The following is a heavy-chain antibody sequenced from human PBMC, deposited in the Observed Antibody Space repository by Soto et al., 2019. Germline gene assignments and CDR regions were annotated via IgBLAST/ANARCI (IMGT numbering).Heavy chain of an antibody. D-gene: IGHD5-12*01. CDR1: GLTLIPSW. J-gene: IGHJ5*02. CDR2: INSDGTKT. CDR3: ATVATNSYNWLDP. V-gene: IGHV3-74*01. Sequence: EVQLVESGGTLVQPGGPLRPSFAASGLTLIPSWWPWVRQAPGKGLVWVSRINSDGTKTTYADSVKGRFTISRDNAKNTVYLQMNSLRAEDTAMYYCATVATNSYNWLDPWGQGTLVTVSS.